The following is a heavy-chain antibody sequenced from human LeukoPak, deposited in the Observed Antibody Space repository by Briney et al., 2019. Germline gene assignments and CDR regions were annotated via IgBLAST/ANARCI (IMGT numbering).Heavy chain of an antibody. CDR2: ISNGGSTT. Sequence: GGSLRLSCAASGFTFSSYEMNWFRQAPGKGLEWVAYISNGGSTTYYADSVRGRFTISRDNAKNSMYLQMNSLRDEDMAVYYCAELGITMIGGVWGKGTTATISS. V-gene: IGHV3-48*03. J-gene: IGHJ6*04. CDR3: AELGITMIGGV. D-gene: IGHD3-10*02. CDR1: GFTFSSYE.